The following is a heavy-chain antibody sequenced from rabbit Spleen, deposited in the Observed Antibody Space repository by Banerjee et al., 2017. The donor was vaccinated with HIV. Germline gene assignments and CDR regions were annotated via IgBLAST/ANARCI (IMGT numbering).Heavy chain of an antibody. CDR1: GFDFSTYG. CDR3: ARAGIDGGRSGHYIDYFTL. Sequence: QEQLVESGGGLVQPGGSLKLSCTASGFDFSTYGVTWVRQAPGKGLEWIGCIGDSTWYASWAKGRFTTSKTSSTTVTLQMTSLTAADTATYFCARAGIDGGRSGHYIDYFTLWGPGTLVTVS. D-gene: IGHD1-1*01. J-gene: IGHJ4*01. V-gene: IGHV1S45*01. CDR2: IGDST.